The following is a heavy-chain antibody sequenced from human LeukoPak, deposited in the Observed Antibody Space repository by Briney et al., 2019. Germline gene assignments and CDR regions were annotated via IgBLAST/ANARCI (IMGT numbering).Heavy chain of an antibody. V-gene: IGHV3-7*01. J-gene: IGHJ4*02. Sequence: GGSLRLSCTVSGFTVSSNSMTWFRQTPGKGLEWVANIHDDGRVTNYVDSVKGRFTISRDNARNSVYLQLNSLRAEDTALYYCARGRGWVDHWGQGTLVTVSS. CDR3: ARGRGWVDH. CDR2: IHDDGRVT. D-gene: IGHD3-16*01. CDR1: GFTVSSNS.